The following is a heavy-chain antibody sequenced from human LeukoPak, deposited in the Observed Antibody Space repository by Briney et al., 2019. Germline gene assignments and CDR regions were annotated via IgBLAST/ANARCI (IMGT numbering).Heavy chain of an antibody. Sequence: GGSLRLSCAASGFIFNNYALSWVRQTPGKGLEWVSAISGSGRNTYYADSVKGRFTISRDNSRSTVDLQMNSLRPEDTAVYYCARENSGSYYQFDCWGQGTLVTVSS. V-gene: IGHV3-23*01. D-gene: IGHD1-26*01. CDR3: ARENSGSYYQFDC. CDR2: ISGSGRNT. J-gene: IGHJ4*02. CDR1: GFIFNNYA.